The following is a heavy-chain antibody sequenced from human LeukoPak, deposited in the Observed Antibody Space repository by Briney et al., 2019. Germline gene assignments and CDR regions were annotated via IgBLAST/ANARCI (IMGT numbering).Heavy chain of an antibody. V-gene: IGHV3-23*01. CDR1: GFTFSGYA. CDR2: ISGSGDNT. D-gene: IGHD3-22*01. J-gene: IGHJ4*02. CDR3: AKGSYYDSSGSFYFDY. Sequence: GGSLRLSCAASGFTFSGYAMSWVRQAPGKELEWVSGISGSGDNTYYADSVKGRFTISRDNSKNTLYVQVNSLGTEDTAAYYCAKGSYYDSSGSFYFDYWGQGTLVTVSS.